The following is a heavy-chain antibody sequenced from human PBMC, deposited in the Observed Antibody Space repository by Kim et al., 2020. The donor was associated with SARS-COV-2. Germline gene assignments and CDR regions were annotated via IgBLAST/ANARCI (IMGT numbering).Heavy chain of an antibody. Sequence: ASVKVSCKASGYTFTGYYMHWVRQAPGQGLEWMGWINPNSGGTNYAQKFQGRVTMTRDTSISTAYMELSRLRSDDTAVYYCARVGRDYGERIILFDIWGQGTMVTVSS. CDR3: ARVGRDYGERIILFDI. V-gene: IGHV1-2*02. J-gene: IGHJ3*02. CDR2: INPNSGGT. D-gene: IGHD4-17*01. CDR1: GYTFTGYY.